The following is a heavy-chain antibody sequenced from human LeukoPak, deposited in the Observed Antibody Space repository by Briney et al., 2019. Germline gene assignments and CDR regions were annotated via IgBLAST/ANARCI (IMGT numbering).Heavy chain of an antibody. Sequence: ASVKVSCKASGYTFTSYGISWVRQAPGQGLEWMGWSSAYNGNTNYAQKLQGRVTMTTDTSTSTAYMELGSLRSDDTAVYYCARVDVIAVAGSTDFDYWGQGTLVTVSS. CDR3: ARVDVIAVAGSTDFDY. V-gene: IGHV1-18*01. D-gene: IGHD6-19*01. J-gene: IGHJ4*02. CDR2: SSAYNGNT. CDR1: GYTFTSYG.